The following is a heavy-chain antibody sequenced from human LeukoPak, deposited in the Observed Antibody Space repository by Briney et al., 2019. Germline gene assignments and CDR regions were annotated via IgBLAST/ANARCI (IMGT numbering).Heavy chain of an antibody. J-gene: IGHJ3*02. Sequence: QTGGSLRLSCAASGFTFSSYEMNWVRQAPGKGLEWVSYISSSGSTIYYADSVKGRFTISRDNAKMSLYLQMNSLRAEDTAVYYCARWVPPDYYDSSGYCPSFLGAFDIWGQGTMVTVSS. CDR3: ARWVPPDYYDSSGYCPSFLGAFDI. CDR1: GFTFSSYE. D-gene: IGHD3-22*01. CDR2: ISSSGSTI. V-gene: IGHV3-48*03.